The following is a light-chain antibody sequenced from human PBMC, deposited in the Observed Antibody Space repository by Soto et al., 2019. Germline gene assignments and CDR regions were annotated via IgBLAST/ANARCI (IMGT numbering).Light chain of an antibody. Sequence: QSALTQPASVSGSPGQSITISCTGTSSDVGSYNFVSWYQQHPGKAPKLMIYEVSKRPSGVSNRFSGSKSGNTASLTISGLQAEDEADYYCCSYAGSSTPYVFGPGTKLTVL. J-gene: IGLJ1*01. V-gene: IGLV2-23*02. CDR2: EVS. CDR1: SSDVGSYNF. CDR3: CSYAGSSTPYV.